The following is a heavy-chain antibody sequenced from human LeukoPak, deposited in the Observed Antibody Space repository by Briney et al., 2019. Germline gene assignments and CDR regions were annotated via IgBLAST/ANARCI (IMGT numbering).Heavy chain of an antibody. J-gene: IGHJ4*02. V-gene: IGHV3-48*03. CDR3: ARDAYSGYDFDY. CDR2: ISSSGSTI. D-gene: IGHD5-12*01. Sequence: LRLSCAASGFTFSSYEMNWVRQAPGKGLEGVSYISSSGSTIYYALSVKGRFTISRDNANNSLYLQMNSLRADDTAVYYCARDAYSGYDFDYWGQGTLVTVSS. CDR1: GFTFSSYE.